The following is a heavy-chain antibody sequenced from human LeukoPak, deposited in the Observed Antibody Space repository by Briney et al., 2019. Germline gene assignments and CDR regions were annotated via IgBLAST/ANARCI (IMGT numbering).Heavy chain of an antibody. CDR3: ASGAPDYYYDSSGYYYVFDY. Sequence: SVTVSCMASGGTFSSYAISWVRQAPGQGLEWMGGIIPIFGTANYAQKFQDRVTITADESTSTAYMELSSLRSEDTAVYYCASGAPDYYYDSSGYYYVFDYWGQGTLVTVSS. CDR1: GGTFSSYA. D-gene: IGHD3-22*01. V-gene: IGHV1-69*13. J-gene: IGHJ4*02. CDR2: IIPIFGTA.